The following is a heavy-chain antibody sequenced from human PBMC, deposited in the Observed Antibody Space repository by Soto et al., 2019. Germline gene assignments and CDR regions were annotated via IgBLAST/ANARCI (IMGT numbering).Heavy chain of an antibody. CDR1: GFTFSSYG. V-gene: IGHV3-33*01. Sequence: SGGSLRLSCAASGFTFSSYGMHWVRQAPGKGLEWVAVIWYDGSNKYYADSVKGRFTISRDNSKNTLYLQMNSLRAEDTAVYYCAREKFSSSWSYYFDYWGQGTLVTVSS. J-gene: IGHJ4*02. CDR2: IWYDGSNK. CDR3: AREKFSSSWSYYFDY. D-gene: IGHD6-13*01.